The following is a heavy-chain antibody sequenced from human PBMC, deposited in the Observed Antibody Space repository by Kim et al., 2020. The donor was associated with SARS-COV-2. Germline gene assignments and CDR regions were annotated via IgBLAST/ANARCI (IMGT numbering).Heavy chain of an antibody. CDR2: IGTTGDT. D-gene: IGHD1-26*01. CDR3: ARAVSGSYFPAYYYYGMHV. V-gene: IGHV3-13*04. CDR1: GFTFSSYD. J-gene: IGHJ6*02. Sequence: GGSLRLSCAASGFTFSSYDMHWVRQATGKGLEWVSTIGTTGDTYYPGSVKGRFTISRENAKNSLYLQMNSLRAGDTAVYYCARAVSGSYFPAYYYYGMHVWGQGTTVTVSS.